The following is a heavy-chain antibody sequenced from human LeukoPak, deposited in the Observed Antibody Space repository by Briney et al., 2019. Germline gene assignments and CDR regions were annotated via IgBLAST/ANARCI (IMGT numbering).Heavy chain of an antibody. D-gene: IGHD1-26*01. CDR2: MWDDGTNE. J-gene: IGHJ4*02. V-gene: IGHV3-33*08. Sequence: GGSLRLSCAASGFNFGIYGMHWVRQAPGKGLEWVAVMWDDGTNEYYVESVKGRFTISRDNGKRTLYLQMNSLRVEDTAVYYCATGQSGSYRDRLDYWGQGTLVTVFS. CDR1: GFNFGIYG. CDR3: ATGQSGSYRDRLDY.